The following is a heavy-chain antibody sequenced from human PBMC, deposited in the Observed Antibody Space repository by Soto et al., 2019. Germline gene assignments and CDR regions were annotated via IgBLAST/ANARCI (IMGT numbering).Heavy chain of an antibody. CDR3: ARDRHVLRFLEWSKGAHYYYGMDV. CDR1: AYTFTSYY. V-gene: IGHV1-46*01. Sequence: GXSVKVSCKASAYTFTSYYMHWVRQAPGQGLEWMGIMNPSGGSTSYAQKFQGRVTMTRDTSTSTVYMELSSLRSEDTAVYYCARDRHVLRFLEWSKGAHYYYGMDVWGQGTTVTVSS. CDR2: MNPSGGST. J-gene: IGHJ6*02. D-gene: IGHD3-3*01.